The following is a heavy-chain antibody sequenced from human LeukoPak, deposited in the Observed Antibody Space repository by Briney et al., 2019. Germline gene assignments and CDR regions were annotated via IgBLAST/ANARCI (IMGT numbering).Heavy chain of an antibody. CDR3: ARAEGYCSSTSCPFDY. D-gene: IGHD2-2*01. J-gene: IGHJ4*02. CDR2: IIPILGIA. CDR1: GGTFSSYT. V-gene: IGHV1-69*02. Sequence: SVKVSCKASGGTFSSYTISWVRQAPGQGLEWMGRIIPILGIANYAQKFQGRVTITADKSTSTAYMELSSLRSEDTAVYYCARAEGYCSSTSCPFDYWGQGTLVTVSS.